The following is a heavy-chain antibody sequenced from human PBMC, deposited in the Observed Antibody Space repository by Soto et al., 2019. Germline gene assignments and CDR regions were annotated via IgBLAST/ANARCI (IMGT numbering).Heavy chain of an antibody. CDR2: ISYDGSNK. Sequence: QVQLVESGGGVVQPGRSLRLSCAASGFTFSSYAMHWVRQAPGKGLEWVAVISYDGSNKYYADSVKGRFTISRDNSKNTLYLQMNSLRAEDTAVYYCARDLNEPNYYDLWSGYYKNYYYYGMDVWGQGTTVTVSS. CDR1: GFTFSSYA. V-gene: IGHV3-30-3*01. CDR3: ARDLNEPNYYDLWSGYYKNYYYYGMDV. D-gene: IGHD3-3*01. J-gene: IGHJ6*02.